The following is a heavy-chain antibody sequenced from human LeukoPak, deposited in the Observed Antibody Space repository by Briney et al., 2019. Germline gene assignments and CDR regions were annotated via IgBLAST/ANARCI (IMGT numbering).Heavy chain of an antibody. CDR3: AKDISGPSSGPFDP. Sequence: SVKVSCKASGGTFSSYAISWVRQAPGQGLEWMGRIIPILGIANYAQKFQGRVTITADKSTSTAYMELSSLRSEDTAVYYCAKDISGPSSGPFDPWGQGTLVTVSS. J-gene: IGHJ5*02. CDR2: IIPILGIA. V-gene: IGHV1-69*04. D-gene: IGHD3-10*01. CDR1: GGTFSSYA.